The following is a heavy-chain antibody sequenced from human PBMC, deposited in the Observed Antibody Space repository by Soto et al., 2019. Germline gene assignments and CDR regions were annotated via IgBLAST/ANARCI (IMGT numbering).Heavy chain of an antibody. CDR1: GGSISSYY. J-gene: IGHJ5*02. V-gene: IGHV4-59*08. Sequence: NPSETLSLTCTVSGGSISSYYWSWIRQPPGKGLEWIGYMYYGGRTNYNPSLKSRVTISVDTSKMQVSLKLSSVTAADTAVYFCARGTPSPLIVRSSRGPWFDPWGQGTLVTGSS. D-gene: IGHD2-15*01. CDR2: MYYGGRT. CDR3: ARGTPSPLIVRSSRGPWFDP.